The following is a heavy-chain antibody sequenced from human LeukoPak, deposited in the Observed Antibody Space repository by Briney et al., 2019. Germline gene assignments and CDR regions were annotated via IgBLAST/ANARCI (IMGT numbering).Heavy chain of an antibody. Sequence: GASVKVSCKASGYTFTSYDINWVRQATGQGLEWMGWMNPNSGNTGYAQKFQGRVTMTRNTSISTAYMELSSLRSEDTAVYYCVRDNDYGDYVTHWFDPWGQGTLVTVSS. CDR1: GYTFTSYD. CDR3: VRDNDYGDYVTHWFDP. CDR2: MNPNSGNT. J-gene: IGHJ5*02. D-gene: IGHD4-17*01. V-gene: IGHV1-8*01.